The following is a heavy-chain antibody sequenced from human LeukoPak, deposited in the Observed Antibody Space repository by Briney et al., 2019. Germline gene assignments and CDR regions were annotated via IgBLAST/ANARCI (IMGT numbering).Heavy chain of an antibody. V-gene: IGHV3-30*03. CDR1: GFTFSSYG. CDR2: ISYDGSNK. CDR3: ARGMGWLRSPYYFDY. J-gene: IGHJ4*02. Sequence: GGSLRLSCAASGFTFSSYGMHWVRQAPGKGLEWVAVISYDGSNKYYADSVKGRFTISRDNSKNTLYLQMNSLRAEDTAVYYCARGMGWLRSPYYFDYWGQGTLVTVSS. D-gene: IGHD5-12*01.